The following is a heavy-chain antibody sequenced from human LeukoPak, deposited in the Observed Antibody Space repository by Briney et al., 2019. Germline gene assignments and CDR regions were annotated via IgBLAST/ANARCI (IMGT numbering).Heavy chain of an antibody. CDR3: ARRDYGGSNDY. D-gene: IGHD4-23*01. CDR2: IIPIFGIA. CDR1: GGTFSSYA. V-gene: IGHV1-69*04. Sequence: SVKVSCKASGGTFSSYAISWVRQAPGQGLEWMGRIIPIFGIANYAQKFQGRVTITANKSTSTAYMELSSLRSEDTAVYYCARRDYGGSNDYWGQGTLVTVSS. J-gene: IGHJ4*02.